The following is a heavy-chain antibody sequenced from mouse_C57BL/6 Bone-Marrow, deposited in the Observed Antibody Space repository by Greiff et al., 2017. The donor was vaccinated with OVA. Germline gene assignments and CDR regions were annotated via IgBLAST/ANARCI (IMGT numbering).Heavy chain of an antibody. Sequence: VQLQQSGPELVKPGASVELSCKASGYTFTSYWMQWVKQRPGQGLEWIGVIDPSDSYTNYNQKFKGKATLTVDTSSSTAYMQLSSLTSEDSAVYYCARWGYYGQGTTLTVSS. CDR1: GYTFTSYW. CDR2: IDPSDSYT. CDR3: ARWGY. V-gene: IGHV1-50*01. J-gene: IGHJ2*01.